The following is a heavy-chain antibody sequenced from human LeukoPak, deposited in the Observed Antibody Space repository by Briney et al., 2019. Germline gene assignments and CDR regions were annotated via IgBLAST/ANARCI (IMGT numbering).Heavy chain of an antibody. D-gene: IGHD6-19*01. CDR1: GGSFSGYY. Sequence: SETLSLTCAVYGGSFSGYYWSWIRQPPGKGLEWIGEINHSGSTNYNPSLKSRVTISVDTSKNQFSLKLSSVTAADTAVYYCARLAAVAGNLDYWGQGTLVTVSS. J-gene: IGHJ4*02. CDR3: ARLAAVAGNLDY. CDR2: INHSGST. V-gene: IGHV4-34*01.